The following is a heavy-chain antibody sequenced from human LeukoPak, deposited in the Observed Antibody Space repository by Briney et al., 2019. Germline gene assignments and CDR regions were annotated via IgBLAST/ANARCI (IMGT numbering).Heavy chain of an antibody. D-gene: IGHD2-2*01. V-gene: IGHV1-2*02. CDR3: ARGIRIVVVPAATTNWFDA. Sequence: GASVKVSCKASGYTFTGYYMHWLRQAPGQGLEWMGWINPNSGGTNYAQKFQGRVTMTRDTSISTAYMELSRLRSDDTAVYYCARGIRIVVVPAATTNWFDAWGQGTLVTVSS. J-gene: IGHJ5*02. CDR2: INPNSGGT. CDR1: GYTFTGYY.